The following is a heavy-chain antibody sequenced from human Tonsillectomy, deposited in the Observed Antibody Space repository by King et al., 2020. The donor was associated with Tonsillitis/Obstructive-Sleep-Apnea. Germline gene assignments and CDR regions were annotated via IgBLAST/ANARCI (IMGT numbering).Heavy chain of an antibody. CDR1: GFTFSTYA. V-gene: IGHV3-23*04. CDR3: AKISSWEFLRYLDY. CDR2: ISGSGATP. J-gene: IGHJ4*02. D-gene: IGHD3-10*01. Sequence: VQLVESGGLLLQPGGSLRLSCAASGFTFSTYAMSWVRQAPGKGLEWVSSISGSGATPYYADSVKGRFTISRDNSKNTLYLQMNTLRAEDTAIYYCAKISSWEFLRYLDYCGQGTLVTVYS.